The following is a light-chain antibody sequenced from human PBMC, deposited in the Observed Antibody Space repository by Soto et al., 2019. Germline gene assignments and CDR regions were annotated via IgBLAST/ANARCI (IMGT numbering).Light chain of an antibody. CDR3: TSYTRDTALV. J-gene: IGLJ1*01. CDR2: EVS. V-gene: IGLV2-14*01. CDR1: SSDVGTYNY. Sequence: VLTQPASVSGSPGQSITISRTGTSSDVGTYNYVSWYQHHPGKAPKLIIYEVSNRPSGVSNRFSGSKSGSTASLTISGLQAEDEADYHCTSYTRDTALVFGTGTKVTVL.